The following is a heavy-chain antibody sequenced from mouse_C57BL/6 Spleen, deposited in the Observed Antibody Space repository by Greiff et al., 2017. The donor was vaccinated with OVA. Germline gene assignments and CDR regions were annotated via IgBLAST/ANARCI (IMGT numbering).Heavy chain of an antibody. Sequence: DVKLVESGGGLVKPGGSLKLSCAASGFTFSDSGMHWVRQAPEKGLEWVAYISSGSSTIYYADTVKGRFTISRDNAKNTLFLQMTSLRSEDTAMYYCAKIYDYDVGYAMDYWGQGTSVTVSS. CDR1: GFTFSDSG. D-gene: IGHD2-4*01. V-gene: IGHV5-17*01. J-gene: IGHJ4*01. CDR2: ISSGSSTI. CDR3: AKIYDYDVGYAMDY.